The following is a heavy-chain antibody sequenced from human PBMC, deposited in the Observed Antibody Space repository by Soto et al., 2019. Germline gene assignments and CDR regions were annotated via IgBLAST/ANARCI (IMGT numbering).Heavy chain of an antibody. J-gene: IGHJ6*03. CDR1: GFTFSSYS. V-gene: IGHV3-21*01. Sequence: GGSLRLSCAASGFTFSSYSMNWVRQAPGKGLEWVSSISSSSSYIYYADSVKGRFTISRDNARNSLYLQMNSLRAEDTAVYYCARDIECSSTSCYVWFRYYYYMDVWGKGTTVTVSS. D-gene: IGHD2-2*01. CDR3: ARDIECSSTSCYVWFRYYYYMDV. CDR2: ISSSSSYI.